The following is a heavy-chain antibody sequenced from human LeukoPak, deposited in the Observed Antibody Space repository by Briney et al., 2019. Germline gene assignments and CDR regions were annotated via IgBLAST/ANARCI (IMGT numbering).Heavy chain of an antibody. CDR3: ARGPLIWFGELSPPLPKEGHGMDV. V-gene: IGHV4-39*07. J-gene: IGHJ6*02. CDR2: INHSGST. Sequence: SETLSLTCTVSGGSISSGGYYWSWIRQPPGKGLEWIGEINHSGSTNYNPSLKSRVTISVDTSKNQFSLKLSSVTAADTAVYYCARGPLIWFGELSPPLPKEGHGMDVWGQGTTVTVSS. D-gene: IGHD3-10*01. CDR1: GGSISSGGYY.